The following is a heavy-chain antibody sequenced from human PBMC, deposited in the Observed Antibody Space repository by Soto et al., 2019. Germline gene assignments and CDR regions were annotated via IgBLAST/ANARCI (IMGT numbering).Heavy chain of an antibody. CDR1: GGSFSGYY. CDR3: ARQTRITMIVVVITGHDAFDI. CDR2: INHSGST. J-gene: IGHJ3*02. D-gene: IGHD3-22*01. V-gene: IGHV4-34*01. Sequence: PSETLSLTCAVYGGSFSGYYWTWIRQPPGTGLEWIGEINHSGSTNYNPSLKSRVTISVDTSKNQFSLKLTSVTAADTAVYYCARQTRITMIVVVITGHDAFDIWGQGTMVTVSS.